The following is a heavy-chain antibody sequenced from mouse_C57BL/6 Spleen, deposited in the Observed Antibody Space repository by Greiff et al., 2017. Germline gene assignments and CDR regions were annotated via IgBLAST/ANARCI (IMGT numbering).Heavy chain of an antibody. V-gene: IGHV1-69*01. D-gene: IGHD2-1*01. Sequence: QVQLQQPGAELVMPGASVKLSCKASGYTFTSYWMHWVKQRPGQGLEWIGEIDPSDSYTNYNQKCKGKSTLTVDKSSSTAYMQLSSLTSEDSAVYYCARGDGNYFYFDYWGQGTTLTVSS. CDR2: IDPSDSYT. J-gene: IGHJ2*01. CDR1: GYTFTSYW. CDR3: ARGDGNYFYFDY.